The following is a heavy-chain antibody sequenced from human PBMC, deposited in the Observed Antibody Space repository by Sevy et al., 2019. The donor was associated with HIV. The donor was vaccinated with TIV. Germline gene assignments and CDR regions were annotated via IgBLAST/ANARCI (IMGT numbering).Heavy chain of an antibody. CDR3: VVLAAAGPISY. J-gene: IGHJ4*02. CDR2: IDPSDSYT. D-gene: IGHD6-13*01. CDR1: GYSFTSYW. Sequence: GKSLKISCKGSGYSFTSYWISWVRQMPGKGLEWMGRIDPSDSYTNDSPSFQGHVTISADKSISTAYLQWSSLKASDTAMYYCVVLAAAGPISYWGQGTLVTVSS. V-gene: IGHV5-10-1*01.